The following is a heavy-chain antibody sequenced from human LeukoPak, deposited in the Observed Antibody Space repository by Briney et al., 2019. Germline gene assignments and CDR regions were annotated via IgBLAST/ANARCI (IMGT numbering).Heavy chain of an antibody. CDR1: GFTFSSYS. D-gene: IGHD1-26*01. CDR2: ISSSSSYI. V-gene: IGHV3-21*01. CDR3: AREYSGSYNFDY. J-gene: IGHJ4*02. Sequence: GGSLRLSCAASGFTFSSYSMNWVRQAPGKGLEWVSSISSSSSYIYYADSVKGRFTISRDNAKNSLYLQMNSLRAEDTAVYYCAREYSGSYNFDYWGQGTLVTVSS.